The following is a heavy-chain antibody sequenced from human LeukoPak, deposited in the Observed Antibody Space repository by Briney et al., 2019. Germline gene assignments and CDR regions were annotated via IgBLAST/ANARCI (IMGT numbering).Heavy chain of an antibody. CDR2: IYYSGST. D-gene: IGHD3-3*01. Sequence: PSETLSLTCTVSGGSISSYYWSWIRQPPGKGLEWIGYIYYSGSTNYNPSLKSRATISVDTSKNQFSLKLSSVTAADTAVYYCARLIFGVVNDAFDIWGQGTMVTVSS. V-gene: IGHV4-59*08. J-gene: IGHJ3*02. CDR3: ARLIFGVVNDAFDI. CDR1: GGSISSYY.